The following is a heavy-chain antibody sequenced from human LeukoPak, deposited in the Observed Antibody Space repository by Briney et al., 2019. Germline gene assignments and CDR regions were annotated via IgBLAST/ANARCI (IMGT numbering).Heavy chain of an antibody. D-gene: IGHD5-12*01. V-gene: IGHV1-2*02. Sequence: ASVKVSCKASGYTFTGHFIHWVRQAPGQGLEWMGWRNPNSGDTNYAQKFQGRVTMTRDTSISPVYMELSRVRSDDTAVYYCAREYSRYSGTYYDYWGQGTLVTVSS. J-gene: IGHJ4*02. CDR3: AREYSRYSGTYYDY. CDR2: RNPNSGDT. CDR1: GYTFTGHF.